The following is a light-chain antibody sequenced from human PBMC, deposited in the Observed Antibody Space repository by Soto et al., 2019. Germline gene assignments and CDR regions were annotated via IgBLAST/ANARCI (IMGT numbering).Light chain of an antibody. CDR3: QQYRSSPPYT. J-gene: IGKJ2*01. Sequence: EIVLTQSPGTLSLSPGERATLSCRASQSVSSSSFAWYQQKPGQAPRLLIYGTSSRATGIPDRFSGSGSGTDFTLTSSRLEPEDFAVYYCQQYRSSPPYTFGQGTKLEIK. CDR2: GTS. CDR1: QSVSSSS. V-gene: IGKV3-20*01.